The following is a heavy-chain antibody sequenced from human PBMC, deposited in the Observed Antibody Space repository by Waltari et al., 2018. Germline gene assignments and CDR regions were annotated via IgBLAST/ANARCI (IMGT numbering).Heavy chain of an antibody. Sequence: QVQLQESGPGLVKPSETLSLTCAVSGYSISSGYYWGWIRQPPGKGLEWIGSIYHSGSTYYNPSLKSRVTISVDTSKNQFSLKLSSVTAADTAVYYCARGGLLGRGGFARYFDLWGRGTLVTVSS. J-gene: IGHJ2*01. CDR2: IYHSGST. D-gene: IGHD2-15*01. CDR3: ARGGLLGRGGFARYFDL. V-gene: IGHV4-38-2*01. CDR1: GYSISSGYY.